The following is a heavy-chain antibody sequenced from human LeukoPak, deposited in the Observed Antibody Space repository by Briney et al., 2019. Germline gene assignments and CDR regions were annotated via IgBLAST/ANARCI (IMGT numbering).Heavy chain of an antibody. CDR3: AKSGDSGSYFPYFDY. CDR2: ISYDGSNK. Sequence: GRSLRLSCAASGFTFSIYGMHWVRQAPGKGLEWVAVISYDGSNKYYADSVKGRFTISRDNSKNTLYLQMNSLRAEDTAVYYCAKSGDSGSYFPYFDYWGQGTLVTVSS. J-gene: IGHJ4*02. V-gene: IGHV3-30*18. CDR1: GFTFSIYG. D-gene: IGHD3-10*01.